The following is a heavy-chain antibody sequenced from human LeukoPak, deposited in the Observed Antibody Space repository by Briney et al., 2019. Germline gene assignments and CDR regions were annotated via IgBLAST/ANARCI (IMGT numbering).Heavy chain of an antibody. D-gene: IGHD6-13*01. V-gene: IGHV4-59*01. CDR1: GGSISSYY. CDR3: ARDRSSWYYFDY. Sequence: SETLSLTCTVSGGSISSYYWSWIRQPPGKGLEWIGYIYYSGSTNYNPSLKSRVTISVDTSKNQFSLKLSSVTAADTAVYYCARDRSSWYYFDYWGQGTLVTVSS. J-gene: IGHJ4*02. CDR2: IYYSGST.